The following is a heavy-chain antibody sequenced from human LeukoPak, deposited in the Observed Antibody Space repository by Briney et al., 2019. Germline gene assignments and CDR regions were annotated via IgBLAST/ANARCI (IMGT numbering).Heavy chain of an antibody. CDR2: IIPILGIA. D-gene: IGHD3-22*01. Sequence: ASVKVSCKASGGTFSSYAISWVRQAPGQGLEWMGRIIPILGIANYAQKFQGRVTITADKSTSTAYMELSSLRSEDTAVYYRARNPEDYYDSSGYVYYFDYWGQGTLVTVSS. CDR3: ARNPEDYYDSSGYVYYFDY. V-gene: IGHV1-69*04. CDR1: GGTFSSYA. J-gene: IGHJ4*02.